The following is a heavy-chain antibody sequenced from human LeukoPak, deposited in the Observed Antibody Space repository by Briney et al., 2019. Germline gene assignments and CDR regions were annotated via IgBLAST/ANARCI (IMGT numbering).Heavy chain of an antibody. CDR1: GGSISSYY. CDR3: ARHMVRGVIPYYMDV. Sequence: SETLSLTCTVSGGSISSYYWSWIRQPPGKGLEWIGYIYYSGSTSYNPSLKSRVTISVDTSKNQFSLKLSSVTGADTAVYYCARHMVRGVIPYYMDVWGKGTTVTVSS. V-gene: IGHV4-59*08. CDR2: IYYSGST. J-gene: IGHJ6*03. D-gene: IGHD3-10*01.